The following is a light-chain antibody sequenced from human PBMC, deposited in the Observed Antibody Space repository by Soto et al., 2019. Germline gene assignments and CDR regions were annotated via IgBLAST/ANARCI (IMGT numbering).Light chain of an antibody. CDR3: SSYTSSSTV. J-gene: IGLJ3*02. CDR2: EVS. V-gene: IGLV2-14*01. CDR1: SSDVGGYKY. Sequence: QSALTQPASVSGSPGQSITISCTGTSSDVGGYKYVSWYQQQPGKAHKLMIYEVSNRPSGVSNRFSGSKSGNTASLTISGLQAEDEADYYCSSYTSSSTVFGGGTKVTVL.